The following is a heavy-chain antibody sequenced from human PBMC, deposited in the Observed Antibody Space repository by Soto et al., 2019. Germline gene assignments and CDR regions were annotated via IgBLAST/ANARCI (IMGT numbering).Heavy chain of an antibody. CDR3: LRGGCVFSGGSCRRVPPSY. CDR2: IYYSGST. J-gene: IGHJ4*02. V-gene: IGHV4-59*01. Sequence: SETLSLTCTVSGGSISSYYWSWIRQPPGKGLEWIGYIYYSGSTNYNPSLKSRVTISVDTSKNQFSLKLSSVTAADTAVYYCLRGGCVFSGGSCRRVPPSYCGQGTLVIVSA. D-gene: IGHD2-15*01. CDR1: GGSISSYY.